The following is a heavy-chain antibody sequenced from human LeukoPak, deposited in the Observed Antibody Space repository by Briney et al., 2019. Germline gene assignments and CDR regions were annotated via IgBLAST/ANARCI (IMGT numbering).Heavy chain of an antibody. Sequence: ASVKVSCKASGYTFTGYYMHWVRQAPGQGLEWMGWINPNSGGTNYAQKFQGRVTMTRDTSISTAYMELSRLRSDDTAVYYCATRLPHCSSTSCYARGTYYYGMDVWGQGTTVTVCS. D-gene: IGHD2-2*01. CDR3: ATRLPHCSSTSCYARGTYYYGMDV. CDR1: GYTFTGYY. CDR2: INPNSGGT. V-gene: IGHV1-2*02. J-gene: IGHJ6*02.